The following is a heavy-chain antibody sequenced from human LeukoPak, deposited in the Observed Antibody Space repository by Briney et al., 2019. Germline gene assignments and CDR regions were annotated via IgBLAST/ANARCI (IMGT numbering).Heavy chain of an antibody. CDR3: AISLIDSGSYNY. V-gene: IGHV1-2*02. CDR2: INPNSGGT. Sequence: GASVKVSCKASGYTFTGYYMHWVRQAPGQGLEWMGWINPNSGGTNYAQKFQGRVTMTRDTSISTAYMELSRLRSDDTAVYNCAISLIDSGSYNYWGQGTLVTVSS. D-gene: IGHD1-26*01. CDR1: GYTFTGYY. J-gene: IGHJ4*02.